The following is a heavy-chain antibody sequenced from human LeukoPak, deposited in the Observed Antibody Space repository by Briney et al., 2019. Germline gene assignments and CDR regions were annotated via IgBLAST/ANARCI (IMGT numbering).Heavy chain of an antibody. CDR2: ISSSSSYI. CDR3: ARGREEGGAFDI. D-gene: IGHD1-26*01. CDR1: EFTFSSYS. J-gene: IGHJ3*02. Sequence: PGGSLRLSCAASEFTFSSYSMNWVRQAPGKGLEWVSSISSSSSYIYYADSVKGRFTISRDNAKNSLYLQMNSLRAEDTAVYYCARGREEGGAFDIWGQGTMVTVSS. V-gene: IGHV3-21*01.